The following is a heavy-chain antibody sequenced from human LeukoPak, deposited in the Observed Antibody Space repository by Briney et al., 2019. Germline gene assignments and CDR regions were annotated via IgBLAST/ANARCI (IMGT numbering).Heavy chain of an antibody. CDR1: GFTFSSYA. D-gene: IGHD1-26*01. CDR2: ISGSGGST. CDR3: AKIPRYSGTYDAFDI. J-gene: IGHJ3*02. Sequence: PGGSLRLSCAASGFTFSSYAVSWVRQAPGKGLEWVSAISGSGGSTYYADSVKGRFTISRDNSKNRLYMQMKSLRAEDTAVYYCAKIPRYSGTYDAFDIWGQGTMVTVSS. V-gene: IGHV3-23*01.